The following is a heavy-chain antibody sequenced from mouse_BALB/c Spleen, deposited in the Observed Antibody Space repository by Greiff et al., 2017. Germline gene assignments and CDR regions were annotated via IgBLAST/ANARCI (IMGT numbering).Heavy chain of an antibody. J-gene: IGHJ3*01. CDR3: AREGDLLRLPFAY. D-gene: IGHD1-2*01. V-gene: IGHV1-14*01. Sequence: EVQLQESGPELVKPGASVKMSCKASGYTFTDYVISWVKQKPGQGLEWIGYINPYNDGTKYNEKFKGKATLTSDKSSSTAYMELSSLTSEDSAVYYCAREGDLLRLPFAYWGQGTLVTVSA. CDR2: INPYNDGT. CDR1: GYTFTDYV.